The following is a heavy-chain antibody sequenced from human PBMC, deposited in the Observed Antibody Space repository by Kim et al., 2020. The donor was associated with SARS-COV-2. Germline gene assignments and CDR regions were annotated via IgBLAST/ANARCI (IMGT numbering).Heavy chain of an antibody. CDR1: GGSISSGGYY. V-gene: IGHV4-31*03. CDR3: ARATVTTGVNWFDP. CDR2: IYYSGST. J-gene: IGHJ5*02. Sequence: SETLSLTCTVSGGSISSGGYYWSWIRQHPGKGLEWIGYIYYSGSTYYNPSLKSRVTISVDTSKNQFSLKLSSVTAADTAVYYCARATVTTGVNWFDPWGQGTLVTVSS. D-gene: IGHD4-17*01.